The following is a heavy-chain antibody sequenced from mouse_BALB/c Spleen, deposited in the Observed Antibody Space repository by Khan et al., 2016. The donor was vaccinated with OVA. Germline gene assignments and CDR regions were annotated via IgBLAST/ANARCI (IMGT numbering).Heavy chain of an antibody. CDR3: TRVNYYGYYFDY. CDR2: ISYSGVT. V-gene: IGHV3-2*02. Sequence: EVQLQESGPGLVKPSQSLSLTCTVTGYSITSGYAWNWIRQFPGNKLEWMGYISYSGVTSSTPSLKSRISITHDTFKNPFFLQLKSVTTEDTATYYCTRVNYYGYYFDYGGQGTTLTVSS. J-gene: IGHJ2*01. D-gene: IGHD1-1*01. CDR1: GYSITSGYA.